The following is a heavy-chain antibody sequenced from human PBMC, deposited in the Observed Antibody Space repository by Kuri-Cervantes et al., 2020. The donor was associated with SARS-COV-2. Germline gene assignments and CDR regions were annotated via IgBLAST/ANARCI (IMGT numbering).Heavy chain of an antibody. CDR1: GFTFSNYG. V-gene: IGHV3-30*02. CDR3: AKDREGFVPEVLDY. Sequence: GGSLRLSCAASGFTFSNYGMHWVRQSPGKGLEWVAFIRYDGSNKYYADSVKGRFTISRDNSKNTLYLQMNSLRAEDTAVYYCAKDREGFVPEVLDYWGQGTLVTVSS. J-gene: IGHJ4*02. D-gene: IGHD3-10*01. CDR2: IRYDGSNK.